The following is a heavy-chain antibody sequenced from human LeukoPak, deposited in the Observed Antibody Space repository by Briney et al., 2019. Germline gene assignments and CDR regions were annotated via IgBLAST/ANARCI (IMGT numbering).Heavy chain of an antibody. V-gene: IGHV3-NL1*01. D-gene: IGHD1-14*01. CDR3: AKNPTTPYFDY. Sequence: GGSLRLSCAASGFSFSDYDMHWVRQAPGKGLEWVSLIYSGGSTYYADSVKGRFTISRDNSKNTLYLQMNSLRAEDTAVYYCAKNPTTPYFDYWGQGTLVTVSS. J-gene: IGHJ4*02. CDR1: GFSFSDYD. CDR2: IYSGGST.